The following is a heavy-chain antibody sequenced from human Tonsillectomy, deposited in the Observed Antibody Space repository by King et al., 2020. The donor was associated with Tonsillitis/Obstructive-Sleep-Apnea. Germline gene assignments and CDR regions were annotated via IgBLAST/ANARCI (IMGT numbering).Heavy chain of an antibody. CDR3: ARGPPRAPYLYYFDY. CDR1: GGSISSYY. Sequence: QLQESGPGLVKPSETLSLTCTVSGGSISSYYWSWIRQPPGKGLEWIGYIYYSGSTNYNPSLKSQVTISVDTSKNQFSLKLSSVTAADTAVYYCARGPPRAPYLYYFDYWGQGTLVTVSS. CDR2: IYYSGST. J-gene: IGHJ4*02. D-gene: IGHD2/OR15-2a*01. V-gene: IGHV4-59*01.